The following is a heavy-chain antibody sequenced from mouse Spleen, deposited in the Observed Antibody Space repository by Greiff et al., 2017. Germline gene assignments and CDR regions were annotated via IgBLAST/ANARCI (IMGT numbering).Heavy chain of an antibody. CDR3: ARWKGTTAFDY. Sequence: QVQLKQSGPGILQPSQTLSLTCSFSGFSLSTSGMGVSWIRQPSGKGLEWLAHIYWDDDKRYNPSLKSRLTISKDTSSNQVFLKITSVDTADTATYYCARWKGTTAFDYWGQGTTLTVSS. V-gene: IGHV8-12*01. CDR1: GFSLSTSGMG. D-gene: IGHD1-2*01. J-gene: IGHJ2*01. CDR2: IYWDDDK.